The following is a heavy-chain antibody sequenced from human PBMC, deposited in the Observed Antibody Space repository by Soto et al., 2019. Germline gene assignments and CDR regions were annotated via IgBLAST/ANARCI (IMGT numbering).Heavy chain of an antibody. V-gene: IGHV3-11*06. CDR3: ARMLKGGTFDWIQIDY. J-gene: IGHJ4*02. CDR2: ISSAGFYT. Sequence: LRLSCFASGFTFIDYSMSWFRQAPGKGLEWVSYISSAGFYTNYADSVKGRFTISRDNAKNSVYLQMNSLRAEDTAVFYCARMLKGGTFDWIQIDYWGQGTLVNVAS. D-gene: IGHD3-9*01. CDR1: GFTFIDYS.